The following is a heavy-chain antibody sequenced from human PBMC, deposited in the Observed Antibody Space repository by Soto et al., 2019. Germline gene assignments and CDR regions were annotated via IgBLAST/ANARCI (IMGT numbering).Heavy chain of an antibody. V-gene: IGHV4-39*01. D-gene: IGHD1-26*01. J-gene: IGHJ4*02. Sequence: QLQLQESGPGLVKPSETLSLTCTVSGGSISSTNYYWGWIRQPPGKGLEWIGSIYYSGSTYYNPSLNSRVTIAVDTSKNRFSLKLSSVIAADRAIYYCARLFLHSGSYMDYCGQGTLVTVSS. CDR1: GGSISSTNYY. CDR3: ARLFLHSGSYMDY. CDR2: IYYSGST.